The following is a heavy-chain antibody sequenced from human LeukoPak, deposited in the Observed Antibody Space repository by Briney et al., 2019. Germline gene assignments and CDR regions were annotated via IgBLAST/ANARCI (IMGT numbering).Heavy chain of an antibody. CDR1: GGSFSDYY. D-gene: IGHD5-12*01. CDR3: VRQGNMVALLDY. V-gene: IGHV4-34*01. CDR2: INHSGST. J-gene: IGHJ4*02. Sequence: SETLSLTCAVYGGSFSDYYWSWIRQPPGKGLEWIGEINHSGSTKYNPSLKSRVIISEDTSKNQFSLKLNSVTAADTAVYYRVRQGNMVALLDYWGQGTLVTVSS.